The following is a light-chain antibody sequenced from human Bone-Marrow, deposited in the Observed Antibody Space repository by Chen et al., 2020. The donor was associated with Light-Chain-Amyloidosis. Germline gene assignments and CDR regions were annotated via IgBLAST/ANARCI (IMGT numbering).Light chain of an antibody. CDR2: GTS. J-gene: IGKJ2*01. Sequence: EIVLTQSPGTLSLSPGDRATLYCRASRRLSPVYLAWYQQKPGQAPRLLISGTSNRATGIPDRFSGSGSGTEFSLTITRLEPEDFAVYFCQQYGNSPLYTFGQGTKVEI. CDR1: RRLSPVY. CDR3: QQYGNSPLYT. V-gene: IGKV3-20*01.